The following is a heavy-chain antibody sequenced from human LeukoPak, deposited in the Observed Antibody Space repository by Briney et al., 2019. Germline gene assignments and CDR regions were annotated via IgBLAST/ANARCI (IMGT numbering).Heavy chain of an antibody. D-gene: IGHD2-2*01. V-gene: IGHV3-23*01. J-gene: IGHJ4*02. CDR1: GFTFSDYY. CDR3: AKDRAPYCSSTSCYDFDY. Sequence: GGSLRLSCAASGFTFSDYYMSWIRQAPGKGLEWVSVISGSGGSTYYADSVKGRFTISRDNSKNTLYLQMNNLRAEDTAIYYCAKDRAPYCSSTSCYDFDYWGQGTLVTVSS. CDR2: ISGSGGST.